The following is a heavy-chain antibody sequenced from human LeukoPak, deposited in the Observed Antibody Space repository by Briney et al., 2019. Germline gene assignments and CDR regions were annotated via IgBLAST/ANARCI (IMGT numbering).Heavy chain of an antibody. D-gene: IGHD4-17*01. CDR1: GFSFHSYA. Sequence: GGSLRLSCAASGFSFHSYAMTWVRQAPGEGLEWVAGISGSGVSTHYADSVKGRFTISGDNSKNTLHVQMNSLKAEDTAVYYCAKIIDYGALDACDIWGQGTMVTVSS. CDR2: ISGSGVST. CDR3: AKIIDYGALDACDI. J-gene: IGHJ3*02. V-gene: IGHV3-23*01.